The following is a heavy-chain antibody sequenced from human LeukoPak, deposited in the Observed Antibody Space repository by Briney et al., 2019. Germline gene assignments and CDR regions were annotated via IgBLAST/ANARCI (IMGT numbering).Heavy chain of an antibody. Sequence: SETLSLTCAVYGGSFSGYYWSWIRQPPGKGLEWIGEINHSGSTNYNPSLKSRVTISVDTSENQFSLKLSSVTAADTAVYYCARASGQWLVRRHDYWDQGTLVTVSS. D-gene: IGHD6-19*01. CDR2: INHSGST. J-gene: IGHJ4*02. CDR3: ARASGQWLVRRHDY. CDR1: GGSFSGYY. V-gene: IGHV4-34*01.